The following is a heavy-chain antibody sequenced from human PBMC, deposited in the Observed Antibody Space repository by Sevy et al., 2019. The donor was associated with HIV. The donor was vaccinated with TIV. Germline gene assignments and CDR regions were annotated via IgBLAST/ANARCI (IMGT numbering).Heavy chain of an antibody. J-gene: IGHJ4*02. Sequence: SENLSLICSVSGGSISSSSYYWGWVRQPPGKGLEWIGSIYYTGTTYYNPSLKSRVTISKDTSKNQLSLKLSSVTAADTAVYHCARPESLQYNYAFDSWGPGTLVTVSS. CDR3: ARPESLQYNYAFDS. CDR1: GGSISSSSYY. D-gene: IGHD5-18*01. V-gene: IGHV4-39*01. CDR2: IYYTGTT.